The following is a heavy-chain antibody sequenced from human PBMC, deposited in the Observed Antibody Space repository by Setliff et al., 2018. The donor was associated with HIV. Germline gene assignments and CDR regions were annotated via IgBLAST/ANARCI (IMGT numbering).Heavy chain of an antibody. Sequence: SETLSLTCTVSGGSISSYYWSWIRQPAGQGLEWIGRIYTSGSTNYNPSLKSRVTMSVDTYKNQFSLKLKSVTAADTAVYYCARVVLMVGSGSYYVPEWFDPWGQGTLVTVSS. CDR2: IYTSGST. CDR3: ARVVLMVGSGSYYVPEWFDP. V-gene: IGHV4-4*07. J-gene: IGHJ5*02. D-gene: IGHD3-10*01. CDR1: GGSISSYY.